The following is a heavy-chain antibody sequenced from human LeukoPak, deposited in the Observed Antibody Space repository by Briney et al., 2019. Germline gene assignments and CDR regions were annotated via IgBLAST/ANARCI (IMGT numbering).Heavy chain of an antibody. CDR2: IYPGDSDT. CDR3: ARQMQTYYYDSSGSRQVYYFDY. CDR1: GYSFTSYW. V-gene: IGHV5-51*01. D-gene: IGHD3-22*01. Sequence: GESLKISCQGSGYSFTSYWIGWVRPMPGKGLEWMGIIYPGDSDTKYSPSFQGQVTISADKSISTAYLQWSSLKASDTAMYYCARQMQTYYYDSSGSRQVYYFDYWGQGTLVTVSS. J-gene: IGHJ4*02.